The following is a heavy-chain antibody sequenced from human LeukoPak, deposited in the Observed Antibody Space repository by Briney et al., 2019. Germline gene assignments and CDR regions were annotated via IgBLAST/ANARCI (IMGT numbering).Heavy chain of an antibody. CDR2: ISGSGGST. V-gene: IGHV3-23*01. D-gene: IGHD4-17*01. CDR3: ARHKENYGDSCLDDD. CDR1: GFTFSNYW. Sequence: TGGSLRLSCAASGFTFSNYWMTWVRQAPGKGLEWVAAISGSGGSTHYADSVKGRFTISRDNSKNALCLQVNSLRADDTAVYYCARHKENYGDSCLDDDWGQGTLVTVSS. J-gene: IGHJ4*02.